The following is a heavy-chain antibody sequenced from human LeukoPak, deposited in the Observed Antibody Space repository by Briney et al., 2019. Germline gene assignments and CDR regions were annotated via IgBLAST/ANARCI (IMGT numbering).Heavy chain of an antibody. CDR2: ITISSRYI. CDR1: AFTFIAFS. D-gene: IGHD3-22*01. V-gene: IGHV3-21*06. Sequence: GGSLTLSNAVSAFTFIAFSMNWVRQTPGKGLEWLSSITISSRYINYADSVKGRLTVSRDNAKNSVFLQMNSLRAEDTAVYYCAKVLIADSYYDSTGAHDGFDMWGQGTMVTVSS. J-gene: IGHJ3*02. CDR3: AKVLIADSYYDSTGAHDGFDM.